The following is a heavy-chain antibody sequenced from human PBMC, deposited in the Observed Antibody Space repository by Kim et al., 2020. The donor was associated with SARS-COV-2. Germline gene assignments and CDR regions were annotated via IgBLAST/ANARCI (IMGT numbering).Heavy chain of an antibody. D-gene: IGHD6-19*01. CDR2: INNGGGST. CDR1: GLTFSSYA. CDR3: ASYSSGWSLRY. Sequence: GGSLRLSCAASGLTFSSYAMSWVRQAPGKGLDWVSTINNGGGSTSYADSVKGRFTVSRDNSKNTLYLQMNSLRAEDTAVFYCASYSSGWSLRYWGQGTLV. V-gene: IGHV3-23*01. J-gene: IGHJ4*02.